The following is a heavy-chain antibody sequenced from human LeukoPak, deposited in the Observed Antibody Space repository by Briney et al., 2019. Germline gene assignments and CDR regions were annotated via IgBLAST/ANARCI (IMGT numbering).Heavy chain of an antibody. J-gene: IGHJ3*02. CDR3: ARARYLTGSRDDAFDI. D-gene: IGHD1-26*01. CDR2: ISAYNGNT. Sequence: GASVKVSCKASGYTFPRYGVSWVRLAPGQGLEWMAWISAYNGNTDYAQNFQGRVTMTTDTSTSTAYMELRSLGSDATTVYYCARARYLTGSRDDAFDIWGQGTVVTVSS. CDR1: GYTFPRYG. V-gene: IGHV1-18*01.